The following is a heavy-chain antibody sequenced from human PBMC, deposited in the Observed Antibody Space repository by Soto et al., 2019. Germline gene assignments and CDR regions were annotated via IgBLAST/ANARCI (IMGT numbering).Heavy chain of an antibody. D-gene: IGHD2-2*01. CDR2: ISSSSSYI. CDR3: ARGLIVVVPAAISN. CDR1: GFTFSSYS. J-gene: IGHJ4*02. V-gene: IGHV3-21*01. Sequence: LRLSCAASGFTFSSYSMNWVRQAPGKGLEWVSSISSSSSYIYYADSVKGRFTISRDNAKNSLYLQMNSLRAEDTAVYYCARGLIVVVPAAISNWGQGTLVTVSS.